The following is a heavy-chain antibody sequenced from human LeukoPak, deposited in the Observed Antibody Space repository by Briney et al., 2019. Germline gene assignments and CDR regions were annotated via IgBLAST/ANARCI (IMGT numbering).Heavy chain of an antibody. CDR1: GFTFSSYE. CDR2: ISSSGSTI. V-gene: IGHV3-48*03. Sequence: GGSLRLSCAASGFTFSSYEMNWVRQAPGKGLEWVSYISSSGSTIYYADSVKGRFTISRDNAKNSLYLQMNSLRAEDTAVYCCASGYDYVWGSYVYWGQGTLVTVSS. D-gene: IGHD3-16*01. CDR3: ASGYDYVWGSYVY. J-gene: IGHJ4*02.